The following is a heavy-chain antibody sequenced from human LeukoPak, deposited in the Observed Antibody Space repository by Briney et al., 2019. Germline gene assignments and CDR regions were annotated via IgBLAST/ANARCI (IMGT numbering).Heavy chain of an antibody. Sequence: GASVKVSCKASGYTFTSYGISWVRQAPGQGLEWMGWISAYNGNTNYAQKLQGRVTMTTDTSTSTAYMELRSLRSDDTAVYYCARSPEYSSSSAFDYWGQGTLVTVSS. D-gene: IGHD6-6*01. V-gene: IGHV1-18*01. CDR1: GYTFTSYG. CDR3: ARSPEYSSSSAFDY. J-gene: IGHJ4*02. CDR2: ISAYNGNT.